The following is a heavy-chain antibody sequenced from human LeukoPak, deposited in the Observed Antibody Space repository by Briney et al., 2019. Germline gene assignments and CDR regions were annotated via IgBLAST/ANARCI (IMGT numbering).Heavy chain of an antibody. CDR3: ARHYDSGTYPLDY. V-gene: IGHV4-31*03. CDR1: GGSISSGGYY. D-gene: IGHD3-10*01. J-gene: IGHJ4*02. CDR2: IYYSGST. Sequence: PSETLSLTCTVSGGSISSGGYYWSWIRQHPGTGLEWIGYIYYSGSTYYNPSLKSRVTISVDTSKNQFSLKLSSVTAADTAVYYCARHYDSGTYPLDYWGQGTLVTVSS.